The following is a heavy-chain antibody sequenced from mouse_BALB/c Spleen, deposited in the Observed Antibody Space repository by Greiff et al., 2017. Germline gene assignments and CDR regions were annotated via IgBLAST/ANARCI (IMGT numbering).Heavy chain of an antibody. D-gene: IGHD2-3*01. J-gene: IGHJ1*01. CDR1: GYSITSDYA. V-gene: IGHV3-2*02. CDR2: ISYSGST. Sequence: DVQLQESGPGLVKPSQSLSLTCTVTGYSITSDYAWNWIRQFPGNKLEWMGYISYSGSTSYNPSLKSRISITRDTSKNQFFLQLNSVTTEDTATYYCARWLLRRYFDVWGAGTTVTVSS. CDR3: ARWLLRRYFDV.